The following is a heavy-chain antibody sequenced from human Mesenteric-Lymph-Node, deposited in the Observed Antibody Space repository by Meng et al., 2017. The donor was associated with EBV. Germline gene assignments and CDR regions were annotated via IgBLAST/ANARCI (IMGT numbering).Heavy chain of an antibody. Sequence: GQLQEAVQGLVKPSETLSLPCTVSDGSVSSGSYYWSWIRQPPGKGLEWIGYIYYSGSTNYNPSLKSRVTISVDTSKNQFSLKLSSVTAADTAVYYCARLDRWELLRGLVYWGQGTLVTVAS. D-gene: IGHD1-26*01. J-gene: IGHJ4*02. CDR3: ARLDRWELLRGLVY. CDR1: DGSVSSGSYY. V-gene: IGHV4-61*01. CDR2: IYYSGST.